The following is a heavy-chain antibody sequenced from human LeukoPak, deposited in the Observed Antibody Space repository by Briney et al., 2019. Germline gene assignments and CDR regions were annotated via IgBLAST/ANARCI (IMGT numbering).Heavy chain of an antibody. CDR3: ARRTNYYDSSGEFDY. D-gene: IGHD3-22*01. V-gene: IGHV4-39*01. Sequence: SETLSLTCTVSGGSISSGSYYWSWIRQPAGKGLEWIGSIYYSGSTYYNPSLKSRVTISVDTSKNQFSLKLSSVTAADTAVYYCARRTNYYDSSGEFDYWGQGTLVTVSS. CDR2: IYYSGST. J-gene: IGHJ4*02. CDR1: GGSISSGSYY.